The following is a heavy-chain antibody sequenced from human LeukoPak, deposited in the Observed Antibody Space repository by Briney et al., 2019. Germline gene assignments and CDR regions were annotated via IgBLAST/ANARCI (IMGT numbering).Heavy chain of an antibody. CDR3: AKEQQWLVLDY. V-gene: IGHV3-23*01. CDR2: ISGNGGST. D-gene: IGHD6-19*01. J-gene: IGHJ4*02. CDR1: GFTFSNYA. Sequence: GGSLRLSCAASGFTFSNYAMSWVRQAPGKGLEWVSSISGNGGSTYYADSVKGRFTISRDNSKNTLYLQMNSLRAEDTAVYYCAKEQQWLVLDYWGQGTLVTVSS.